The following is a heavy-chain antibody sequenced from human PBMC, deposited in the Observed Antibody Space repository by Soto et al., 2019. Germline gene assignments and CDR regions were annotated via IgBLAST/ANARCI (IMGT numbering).Heavy chain of an antibody. J-gene: IGHJ4*02. D-gene: IGHD1-26*01. Sequence: PGGSLRLSCAASGFTFSSYGMHWVRQAPGKGLEWVAVIWHDGSDKFYADSVRGRFTVSRDNSKNTLFLQMNILRAEDTALYYCARESGSHPAFDSWGQGTLVTVSS. V-gene: IGHV3-33*08. CDR2: IWHDGSDK. CDR3: ARESGSHPAFDS. CDR1: GFTFSSYG.